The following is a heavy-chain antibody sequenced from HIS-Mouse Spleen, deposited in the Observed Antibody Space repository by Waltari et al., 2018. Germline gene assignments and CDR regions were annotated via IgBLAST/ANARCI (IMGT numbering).Heavy chain of an antibody. CDR3: AREGPDNWGFAFDI. Sequence: QVQLQQSGPGLVKPSQTLPLTWAIPGDRVSSNSAGWNWTRQSPSRGLGWLGRTYYRSKWYNDYAVSVKSRITINPATSKNQFSLQLNSVTPEDTAVYYCAREGPDNWGFAFDIWGQGTMVTVSS. CDR2: TYYRSKWYN. V-gene: IGHV6-1*01. J-gene: IGHJ3*02. D-gene: IGHD7-27*01. CDR1: GDRVSSNSAG.